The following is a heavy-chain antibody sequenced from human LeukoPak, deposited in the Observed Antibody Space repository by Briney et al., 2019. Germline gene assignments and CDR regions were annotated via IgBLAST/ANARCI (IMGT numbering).Heavy chain of an antibody. CDR2: ISASGTT. D-gene: IGHD5-18*01. V-gene: IGHV4-4*07. CDR1: GGSISTYH. CDR3: AREGYNLGTDF. Sequence: PSETLSLTCSVSGGSISTYHWSWIRQPAGKGLEWIGHISASGTTNYNASLKSRVTMSADTSKNQFSLRLNSVTAADTAVYYCAREGYNLGTDFWGQGTLVTVSS. J-gene: IGHJ4*02.